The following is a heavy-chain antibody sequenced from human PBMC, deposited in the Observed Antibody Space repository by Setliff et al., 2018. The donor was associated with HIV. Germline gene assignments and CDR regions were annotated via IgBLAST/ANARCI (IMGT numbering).Heavy chain of an antibody. Sequence: SETLSLTCTVSGGSISSYYWSWIRQPPGKGLEWIGYIYYSGSTNYNPSLKSRVTISLDTSKNQFSLRLISVTAADTAVYYCARGTKSVWGRWFDPWGQGALVTVSS. V-gene: IGHV4-59*12. CDR3: ARGTKSVWGRWFDP. J-gene: IGHJ5*02. CDR2: IYYSGST. CDR1: GGSISSYY. D-gene: IGHD3-16*01.